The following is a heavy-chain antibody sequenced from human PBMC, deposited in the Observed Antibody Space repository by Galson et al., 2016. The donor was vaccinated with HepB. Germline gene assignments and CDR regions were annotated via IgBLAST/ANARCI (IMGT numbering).Heavy chain of an antibody. V-gene: IGHV3-11*01. Sequence: SLRLSCAASGFTFGDYYMRWIRQAPGKGLEWISYITGSGFTMSYADSVKGRFTVSRDNSKNTLYLQMNSLRAEDTAVYYCARDWRGSGSYNPYYYYGMDVWGQGTTVTVSS. J-gene: IGHJ6*02. D-gene: IGHD3-10*01. CDR1: GFTFGDYY. CDR2: ITGSGFTM. CDR3: ARDWRGSGSYNPYYYYGMDV.